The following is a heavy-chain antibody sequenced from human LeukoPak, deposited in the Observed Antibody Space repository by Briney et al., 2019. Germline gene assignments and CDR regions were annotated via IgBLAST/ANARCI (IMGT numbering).Heavy chain of an antibody. CDR1: GFSLSTSGVG. CDR2: IYWDDDK. CDR3: AHHSSSWYDHTGIDY. D-gene: IGHD6-13*01. V-gene: IGHV2-5*02. Sequence: SGPTLVNPTQTLTLTCTFSGFSLSTSGVGVGWIRQPPGKALEWLALIYWDDDKRYSPSLKGRLTITKDTSKDQVVLTMTNMDPVDTATYYCAHHSSSWYDHTGIDYWGQGTLVTVSS. J-gene: IGHJ4*02.